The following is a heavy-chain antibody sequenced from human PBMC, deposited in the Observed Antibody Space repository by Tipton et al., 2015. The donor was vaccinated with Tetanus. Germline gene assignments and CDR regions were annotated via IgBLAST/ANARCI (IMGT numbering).Heavy chain of an antibody. V-gene: IGHV4-59*01. CDR2: IYYSGST. D-gene: IGHD4-17*01. Sequence: LRLSCTVSGGSISSYYWSWIRQPPGKGLEWIGYIYYSGSTNYNPSLKSRVTISVDTSKNQFSLKLSSVTAADTAVYYCARLHYANWFDPWGQGTLVTVSS. CDR3: ARLHYANWFDP. CDR1: GGSISSYY. J-gene: IGHJ5*02.